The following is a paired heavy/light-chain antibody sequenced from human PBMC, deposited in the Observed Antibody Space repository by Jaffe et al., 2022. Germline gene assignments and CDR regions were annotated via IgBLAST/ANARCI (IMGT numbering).Heavy chain of an antibody. CDR2: IKSKTDGGTT. CDR1: GFTFSNAW. CDR3: TTDDGDYDFWSGYYTGNAFDI. D-gene: IGHD3-3*01. V-gene: IGHV3-15*01. Sequence: EVQLVESGGGLVKPGGSLRLSCAASGFTFSNAWMSWVRQAPGKGLEWVGRIKSKTDGGTTDYAAPVKGRFTISRDDSKNTLYLQMNSLKTEDTAVYYCTTDDGDYDFWSGYYTGNAFDIWGQGTMVTVSS. J-gene: IGHJ3*02.
Light chain of an antibody. CDR1: QGISNY. J-gene: IGKJ3*01. CDR2: ASS. CDR3: LQHNSYPLT. V-gene: IGKV1-17*03. Sequence: DIQMTQSPSAMSASVGDRVTITCRASQGISNYLAWFQQKPGKVPKRLIYASSSLQSGVPSRFSGSGSGTEFTLTISSLQPEDFATYYCLQHNSYPLTFGPGTKVDIK.